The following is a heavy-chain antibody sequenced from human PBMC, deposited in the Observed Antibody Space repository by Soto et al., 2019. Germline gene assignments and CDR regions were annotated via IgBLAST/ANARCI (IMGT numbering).Heavy chain of an antibody. V-gene: IGHV1-18*04. CDR2: ISAYNGNT. CDR3: AIDIAAGGRPRQQLATDI. CDR1: GYTFTSYG. J-gene: IGHJ3*02. Sequence: QVQLVQSGAEVKKPGASVKVSCKASGYTFTSYGISWVRQAPGQGLEWMGWISAYNGNTNYAQKLQGRVTMTTDTSTRTAYMELRSRRSDDTAVYYCAIDIAAGGRPRQQLATDIWGQGTMVTVSS. D-gene: IGHD6-13*01.